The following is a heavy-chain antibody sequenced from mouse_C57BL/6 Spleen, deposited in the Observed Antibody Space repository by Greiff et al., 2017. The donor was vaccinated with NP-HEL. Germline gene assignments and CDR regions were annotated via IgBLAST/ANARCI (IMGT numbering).Heavy chain of an antibody. CDR3: ARHIGAWKYFDY. V-gene: IGHV5-6*02. CDR2: ISSGGSYT. D-gene: IGHD2-14*01. J-gene: IGHJ2*01. Sequence: EVKLVESGGDLVKPGGSLKLSCAASGFTFSSYGMSWVRQTPDKRLEWVATISSGGSYTYYPDSVKGRFTISRDNAKNTLYLQMSSLKSEDTAMYYCARHIGAWKYFDYWGQGTTLTVSS. CDR1: GFTFSSYG.